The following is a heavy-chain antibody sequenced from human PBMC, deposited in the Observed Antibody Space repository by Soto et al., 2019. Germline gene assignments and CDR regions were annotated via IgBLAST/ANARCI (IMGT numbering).Heavy chain of an antibody. CDR2: IYYSGST. CDR1: CGSIISGDYY. Sequence: SETLSLTCTFSCGSIISGDYYWSWIRQPPGKGLEWIGYIYYSGSTYYNPSLKSRVTISVDTSKNQFSLKLSSVTAADTAVYYCARGDDFWSGYYAGMDVWGQGTTVTVS. V-gene: IGHV4-30-4*01. D-gene: IGHD3-3*01. J-gene: IGHJ6*02. CDR3: ARGDDFWSGYYAGMDV.